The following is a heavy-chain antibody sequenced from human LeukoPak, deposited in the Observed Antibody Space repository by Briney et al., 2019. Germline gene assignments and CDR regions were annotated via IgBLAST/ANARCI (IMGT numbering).Heavy chain of an antibody. J-gene: IGHJ4*02. V-gene: IGHV4-59*01. CDR3: ARGLRWQDY. D-gene: IGHD4-23*01. Sequence: SETLSPTCTVSGGSISSYYWSWIRQPPGKGLEWIGYIYYSGSTNYNPSLKSRVTISVDTSKNQFSLKLSSVTAADTAVYYCARGLRWQDYWGQGTLVTVSS. CDR2: IYYSGST. CDR1: GGSISSYY.